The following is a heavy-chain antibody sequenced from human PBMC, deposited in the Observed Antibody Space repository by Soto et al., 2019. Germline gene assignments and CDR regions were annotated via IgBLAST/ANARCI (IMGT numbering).Heavy chain of an antibody. D-gene: IGHD3-10*01. Sequence: QVQLQESGPGLVKPSQTLSLTCTVSDDSLTTNKYAWTWIRQNPEKGLEWIGYVYSNGNTRSSPSLQRRVSLTVNTSKIHFSLRLSSVTAADTAVYFCARASYFRPSGSYYFVSWGQGNLVTVSS. V-gene: IGHV4-31*03. CDR2: VYSNGNT. CDR3: ARASYFRPSGSYYFVS. CDR1: DDSLTTNKYA. J-gene: IGHJ4*02.